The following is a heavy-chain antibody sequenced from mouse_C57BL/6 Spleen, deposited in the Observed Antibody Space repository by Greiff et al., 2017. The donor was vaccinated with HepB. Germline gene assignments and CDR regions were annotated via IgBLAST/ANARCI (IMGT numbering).Heavy chain of an antibody. D-gene: IGHD2-1*01. CDR2: ISSGGSYT. Sequence: EVQGVESGGDLVKPGGSLKLSCAASGFTFSSYGMSWVRQTPDKRLEWVATISSGGSYTYYPDSVKGRFTISRDNAKNTLYLQMSSLKSEDTAMYYCARNDYGNSLYYYAMDYWGQGTSVTVSS. CDR1: GFTFSSYG. J-gene: IGHJ4*01. CDR3: ARNDYGNSLYYYAMDY. V-gene: IGHV5-6*01.